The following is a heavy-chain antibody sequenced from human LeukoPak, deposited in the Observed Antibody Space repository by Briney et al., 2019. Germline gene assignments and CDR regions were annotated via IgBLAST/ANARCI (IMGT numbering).Heavy chain of an antibody. CDR1: GFTFSSYG. Sequence: QPGGSLRLSCAASGFTFSSYGMHWVRQAPGKGLEWVAVIWYDGSKKYYADSVKGRFTISRDNSKNTLYLQMNSLRAEDTAVYYCARGDGYKNGWFDPWGQGTLVTVSS. D-gene: IGHD5-24*01. V-gene: IGHV3-33*01. CDR3: ARGDGYKNGWFDP. CDR2: IWYDGSKK. J-gene: IGHJ5*02.